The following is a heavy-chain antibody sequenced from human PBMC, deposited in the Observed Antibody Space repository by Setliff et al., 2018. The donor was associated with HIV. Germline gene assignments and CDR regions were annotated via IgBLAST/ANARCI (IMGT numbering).Heavy chain of an antibody. CDR3: ARSPRIGVAGEFEY. CDR1: RGSISSYY. V-gene: IGHV4-4*09. J-gene: IGHJ4*02. CDR2: IYTSGSV. Sequence: KTSETLSLTCTVSRGSISSYYCSWIRQPPGKGLEWTGYIYTSGSVNYNPSLNSRVTISVDTSKNQFSLKVNSVTAADTAVYYCARSPRIGVAGEFEYWGQGTLVTVSS. D-gene: IGHD6-19*01.